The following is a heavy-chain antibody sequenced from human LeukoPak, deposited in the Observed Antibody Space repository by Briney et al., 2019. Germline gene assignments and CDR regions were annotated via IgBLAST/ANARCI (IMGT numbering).Heavy chain of an antibody. CDR2: IYTSGST. V-gene: IGHV4-61*02. CDR1: GGSISCGSYY. J-gene: IGHJ6*02. Sequence: SQTLSLTCTDSGGSISCGSYYWSWIRQPAGKGLEWIGRIYTSGSTNYNPSLKSRVTISVDTSKNQFSLKLSSVTAADTAVYYCAGMDNNYYYYGMDVWGQGTTVTVSS. CDR3: AGMDNNYYYYGMDV. D-gene: IGHD1-1*01.